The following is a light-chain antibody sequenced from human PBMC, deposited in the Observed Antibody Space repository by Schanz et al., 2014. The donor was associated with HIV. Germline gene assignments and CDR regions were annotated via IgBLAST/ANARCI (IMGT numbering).Light chain of an antibody. Sequence: DIQMTQSPSSLSASVGDRVTITCRASQGIGNSLAWYQQKPGKVPSLLIYAASTLQFGVPSRFGGSGSGTEFTLTISSLRPDDFGTYFCHQYDSSSWTFGQGTKVEIK. V-gene: IGKV1-27*01. J-gene: IGKJ1*01. CDR2: AAS. CDR1: QGIGNS. CDR3: HQYDSSSWT.